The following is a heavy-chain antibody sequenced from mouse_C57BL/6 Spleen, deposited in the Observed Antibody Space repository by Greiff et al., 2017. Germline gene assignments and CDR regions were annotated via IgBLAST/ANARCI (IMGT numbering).Heavy chain of an antibody. J-gene: IGHJ2*01. CDR3: ARRGRTGDFDY. CDR1: GSSLTSYG. Sequence: VKVVESGPGLVQPSQSLSITCTVSGSSLTSYGVHWVRQSPGKGLEWLGVIWSGGSTDYNAAFISRLSISKDNSKSQVFFKMNSLQADDTAIYYWARRGRTGDFDYWGQGTTLTVSS. V-gene: IGHV2-2*01. D-gene: IGHD4-1*01. CDR2: IWSGGST.